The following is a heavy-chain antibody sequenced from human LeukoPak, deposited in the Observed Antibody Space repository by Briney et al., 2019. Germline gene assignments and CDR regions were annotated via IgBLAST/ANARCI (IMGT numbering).Heavy chain of an antibody. V-gene: IGHV3-53*01. CDR2: IYSGGST. J-gene: IGHJ4*02. CDR1: GFTVSTNY. Sequence: GGSLRLSCAASGFTVSTNYMTWVRQAPGKGLEWVSVIYSGGSTYYSDSVKGRFTISRDNSKNTLYLQLNNLRAEDTAVYYCARASIAAAGYYFDYWGQGTLVTVSS. D-gene: IGHD6-13*01. CDR3: ARASIAAAGYYFDY.